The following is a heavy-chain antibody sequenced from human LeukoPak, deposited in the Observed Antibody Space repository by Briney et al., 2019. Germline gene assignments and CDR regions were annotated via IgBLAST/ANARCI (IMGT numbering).Heavy chain of an antibody. D-gene: IGHD3-9*01. CDR2: INPSGGST. CDR3: AMSDTYYDILTGYSMEINDY. V-gene: IGHV1-46*01. Sequence: ASVTVSCKASGYTFTSYYMHWVRQAPGQGLEWMGIINPSGGSTSYAQKFQGRVTMTRDTSTSTVYMELSSLRSEDTAVYYCAMSDTYYDILTGYSMEINDYWGQGTLVTVSS. J-gene: IGHJ4*02. CDR1: GYTFTSYY.